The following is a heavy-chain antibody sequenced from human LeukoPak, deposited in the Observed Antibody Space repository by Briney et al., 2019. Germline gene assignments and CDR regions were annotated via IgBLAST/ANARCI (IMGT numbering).Heavy chain of an antibody. CDR2: ISGSGGST. Sequence: GGSLRLSCAASGFTFSSYAMSWVRQAPGKGLEWVSAISGSGGSTYHADSVKGRFTISRDNSKNTLYLQMNSLRDEDTAVYYCAKDPYRSSTYFDYWGQGTPVTVSP. CDR3: AKDPYRSSTYFDY. CDR1: GFTFSSYA. V-gene: IGHV3-23*01. J-gene: IGHJ4*02. D-gene: IGHD6-6*01.